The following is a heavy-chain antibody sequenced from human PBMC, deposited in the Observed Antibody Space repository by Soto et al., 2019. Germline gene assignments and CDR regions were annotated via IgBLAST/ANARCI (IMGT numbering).Heavy chain of an antibody. CDR3: ARSYSSSWYYCDY. CDR2: IWYDGSNI. V-gene: IGHV3-33*01. CDR1: GFTFSGSG. J-gene: IGHJ4*02. Sequence: GGSLRLSCASSGFTFSGSGINWVRQAPGKGLEWLAVIWYDGSNIYYLDSVEGRFTTSTDNFKNTLYLHMNSLKAQDKGVYYCARSYSSSWYYCDYWGQGTLVTVSS. D-gene: IGHD6-13*01.